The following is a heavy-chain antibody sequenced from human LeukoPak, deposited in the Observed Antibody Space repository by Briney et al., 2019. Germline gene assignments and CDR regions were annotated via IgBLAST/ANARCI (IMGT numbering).Heavy chain of an antibody. CDR2: IWYDGSNK. V-gene: IGHV3-33*01. D-gene: IGHD3-22*01. Sequence: GGSLRLSCAASGFTFSSYGMHWVRQAPGKGLEWVAVIWYDGSNKYYADSVKGRFTISRDNSKNTLYLQMNSLRAEDTAVYYCAREYYYDSSGYYYRTGAFDIWGQGTMVTVSS. CDR3: AREYYYDSSGYYYRTGAFDI. CDR1: GFTFSSYG. J-gene: IGHJ3*02.